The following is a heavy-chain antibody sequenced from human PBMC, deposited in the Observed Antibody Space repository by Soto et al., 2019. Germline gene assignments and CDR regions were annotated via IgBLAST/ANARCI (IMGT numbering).Heavy chain of an antibody. J-gene: IGHJ6*02. CDR2: ISYDGSNK. CDR1: GFTFSSYG. CDR3: AKVGVGQLSEGGMDV. D-gene: IGHD6-13*01. Sequence: QVQLVESGGGVVQPGRSLRLSCAASGFTFSSYGMHWVRQAPGKGLEWVAVISYDGSNKYYADSVKGRFTSSRDNSKNTLYLQMNSLRAEDTAVYYCAKVGVGQLSEGGMDVWGQGTTVTVSS. V-gene: IGHV3-30*18.